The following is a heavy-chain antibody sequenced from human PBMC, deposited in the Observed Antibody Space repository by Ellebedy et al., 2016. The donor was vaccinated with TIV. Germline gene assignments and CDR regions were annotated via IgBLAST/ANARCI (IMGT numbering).Heavy chain of an antibody. V-gene: IGHV4-31*03. CDR2: IYYSGST. CDR1: GGSISSGGYY. Sequence: SETLSLTXTVSGGSISSGGYYWSWIRQHPGKGLEWIGYIYYSGSTYYNPSLKSRVTISVDTSKNQFSLKLSSVTAADTAVYYCARARRITIFGVASSIVWGQFMDVWGKGTTVTVSS. CDR3: ARARRITIFGVASSIVWGQFMDV. D-gene: IGHD3-3*01. J-gene: IGHJ6*04.